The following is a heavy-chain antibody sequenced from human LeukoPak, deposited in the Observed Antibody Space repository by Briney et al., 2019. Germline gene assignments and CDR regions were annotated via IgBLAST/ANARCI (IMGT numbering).Heavy chain of an antibody. D-gene: IGHD1-14*01. CDR3: ASTGKAGYYYYMDV. CDR1: GGSISSYY. CDR2: IYTSGST. Sequence: SETLSLTYTVSGGSISSYYWSWIRQPAGKGLEWIGRIYTSGSTNYNPSLKSRVTMSVDTSKNQFSLKLSSVAAADTAVYYCASTGKAGYYYYMDVWGKGTTVTVSS. V-gene: IGHV4-4*07. J-gene: IGHJ6*03.